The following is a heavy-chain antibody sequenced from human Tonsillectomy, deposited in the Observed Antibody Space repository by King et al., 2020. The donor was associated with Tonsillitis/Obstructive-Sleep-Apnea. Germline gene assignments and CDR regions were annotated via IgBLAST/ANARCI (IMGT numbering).Heavy chain of an antibody. CDR2: IYPGDSDT. J-gene: IGHJ3*02. D-gene: IGHD2-2*02. CDR1: GYRFTSYW. V-gene: IGHV5-51*01. CDR3: ARLANYCSSTSCYTLGAFDI. Sequence: HLVQSGAEVKKPGESLNISCKGSGYRFTSYWIGWVRQIPGKGLECMGIIYPGDSDTRYSPSFQGQVTISAAKSISTAYLQWSSLKASDTAMYYCARLANYCSSTSCYTLGAFDIWGQGTMVTVSS.